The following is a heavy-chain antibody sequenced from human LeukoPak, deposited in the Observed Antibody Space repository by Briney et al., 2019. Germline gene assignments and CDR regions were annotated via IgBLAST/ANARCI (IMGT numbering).Heavy chain of an antibody. D-gene: IGHD4-23*01. CDR2: IYYSGST. CDR3: ARLRGKLGGNPSDY. CDR1: GGSISSSSYY. V-gene: IGHV4-39*01. Sequence: PSETLSLTCTVSGGSISSSSYYWGWIRQPPGKGLEWIGSIYYSGSTYYNPSLKSRVTISVDTSKNQFSLKLSSVTAADTAVYYCARLRGKLGGNPSDYWGQGTLVTVSS. J-gene: IGHJ4*02.